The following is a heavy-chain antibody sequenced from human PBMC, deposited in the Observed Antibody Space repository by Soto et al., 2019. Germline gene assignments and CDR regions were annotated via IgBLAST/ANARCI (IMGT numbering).Heavy chain of an antibody. CDR1: EFTFSTYA. J-gene: IGHJ4*02. CDR3: AKSYSSNWYDYFDY. Sequence: GGSLRLACPASEFTFSTYAMSWVRQAPEKGLEWVSAISGSGGSTSYADHVKGRYTHSRDTSKNTQYLQMNSLRAEDTALYYCAKSYSSNWYDYFDYWGQGTLVTVSS. V-gene: IGHV3-23*01. D-gene: IGHD6-13*01. CDR2: ISGSGGST.